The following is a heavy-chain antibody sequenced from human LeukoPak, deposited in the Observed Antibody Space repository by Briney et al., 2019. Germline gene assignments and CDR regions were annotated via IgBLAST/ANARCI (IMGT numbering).Heavy chain of an antibody. Sequence: SGGSLRLSCAASGFTFSSYWMSWVRQVPGKGLEWVANINQDGSEKFYVDSVKGRFTISRDNAKNSLYLQMNSLRAEDTAAYYCARDRWGYSYGGDWGQGTLVTVSS. D-gene: IGHD5-18*01. CDR1: GFTFSSYW. J-gene: IGHJ4*02. CDR3: ARDRWGYSYGGD. V-gene: IGHV3-7*01. CDR2: INQDGSEK.